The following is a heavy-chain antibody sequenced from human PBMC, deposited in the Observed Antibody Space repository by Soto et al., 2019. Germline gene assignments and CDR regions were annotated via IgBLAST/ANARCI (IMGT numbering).Heavy chain of an antibody. CDR2: ISYDGGNE. D-gene: IGHD3-22*01. Sequence: GGSLRLSCAASGFTFSSYAMHWVRQAPGKGLEWVAVISYDGGNENYADSVKGRFTISRDNSKNTLYLQMNSLRAEDTAVYYYCARDRGYYDSSGEPQPPNYYYYGLDVWGQGTTVTVSS. CDR1: GFTFSSYA. J-gene: IGHJ6*02. V-gene: IGHV3-30-3*01. CDR3: ARDRGYYDSSGEPQPPNYYYYGLDV.